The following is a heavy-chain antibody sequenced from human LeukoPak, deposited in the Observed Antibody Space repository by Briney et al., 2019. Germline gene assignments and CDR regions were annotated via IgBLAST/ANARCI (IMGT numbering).Heavy chain of an antibody. CDR3: ARYLAAGYFDL. D-gene: IGHD6-25*01. J-gene: IGHJ2*01. V-gene: IGHV4-59*08. Sequence: SETLSLTCTVSGDSISSNYWSWIRQPPGKGLEWIGYIYNSGSTKYNPSLKSRVTISVDTSKNQFSLKLSSVTAADTAVYYCARYLAAGYFDLWGRGTLVTVSS. CDR2: IYNSGST. CDR1: GDSISSNY.